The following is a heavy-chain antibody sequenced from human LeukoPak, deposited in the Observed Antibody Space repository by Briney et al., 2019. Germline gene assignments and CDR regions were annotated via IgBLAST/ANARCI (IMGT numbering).Heavy chain of an antibody. D-gene: IGHD3-10*01. CDR1: GFTFSSYA. J-gene: IGHJ4*02. CDR2: ISGSGGST. Sequence: GGSLGLSCAASGFTFSSYAMSWVRQAPGKGLEWVSAISGSGGSTYYADSVKGRFTISRDNSKNTLYLQMNSLRAEDTAVYYCAKDFKVRGANDYGGQGTLVTVSS. CDR3: AKDFKVRGANDY. V-gene: IGHV3-23*01.